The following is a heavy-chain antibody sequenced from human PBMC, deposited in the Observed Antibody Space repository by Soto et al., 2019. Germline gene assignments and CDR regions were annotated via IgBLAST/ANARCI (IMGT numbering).Heavy chain of an antibody. Sequence: GGSLRLSCAASGFTFSSYWMSWVRQAPGKGLEWVANIKQDGSEKYYVDSVKGRFTISRDNAKNSLYLHMNSLRAEDTAVYYCARDREYCTNGVCYDAFDIWGQGTMVTVSS. CDR2: IKQDGSEK. J-gene: IGHJ3*02. V-gene: IGHV3-7*01. CDR1: GFTFSSYW. D-gene: IGHD2-8*01. CDR3: ARDREYCTNGVCYDAFDI.